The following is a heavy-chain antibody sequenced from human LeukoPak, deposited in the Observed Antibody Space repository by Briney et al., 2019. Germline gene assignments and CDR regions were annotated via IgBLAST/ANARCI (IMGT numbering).Heavy chain of an antibody. J-gene: IGHJ4*02. Sequence: PGGSLRLSCAASGFTFSTYAMNWVRQAPGKGLEWVSSIGTRSSSLYYADSLKGRFTISRDNAKSSLYLQMNSLRAEDTAVYYCAREGGTIFGEGFDYWGQGTLVTVSS. D-gene: IGHD3-3*01. V-gene: IGHV3-21*01. CDR3: AREGGTIFGEGFDY. CDR2: IGTRSSSL. CDR1: GFTFSTYA.